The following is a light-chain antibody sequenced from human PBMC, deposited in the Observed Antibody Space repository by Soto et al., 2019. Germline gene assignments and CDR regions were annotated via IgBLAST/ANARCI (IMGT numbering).Light chain of an antibody. CDR1: QSVSSSY. J-gene: IGKJ1*01. CDR3: QQHDSSPVT. Sequence: EIVLTQSPGTLSLSPGERATLSCRASQSVSSSYLAWYQQKPGQAPRLLIYGASSRATGIPDRFSGSGSGTDFTLTISRLEPEDFAVYYCQQHDSSPVTFGHGTKVEIK. V-gene: IGKV3-20*01. CDR2: GAS.